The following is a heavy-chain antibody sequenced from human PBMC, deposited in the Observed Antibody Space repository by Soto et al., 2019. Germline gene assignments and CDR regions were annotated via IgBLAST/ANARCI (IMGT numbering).Heavy chain of an antibody. V-gene: IGHV3-15*01. J-gene: IGHJ6*01. CDR1: GFTFSDAW. D-gene: IGHD3-10*01. Sequence: EVQLVESGGGMVMPGGSLRLSCAASGFTFSDAWMTWIRQAPGKGLQCVGRIKRKIDGETTDYAAPVKGRFTISRDDSKNTLYRQMNSLKVEDTAMYCCVTDRGGGMDVWGQGTTVTVSS. CDR2: IKRKIDGETT. CDR3: VTDRGGGMDV.